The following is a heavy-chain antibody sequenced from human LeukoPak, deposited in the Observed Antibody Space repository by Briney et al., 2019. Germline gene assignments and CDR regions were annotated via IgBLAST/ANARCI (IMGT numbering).Heavy chain of an antibody. CDR2: IRSSIYGGTP. Sequence: GGSLRLSCAASGFTFSTYCMHWVRQAPGKGLEWIGFIRSSIYGGTPKAAASVKGRFIFSRDDSKGVAYLRMNSLKTDDTAVYYCSREWGNGNDLRPDSWGQGTLVTVSS. D-gene: IGHD1-1*01. J-gene: IGHJ4*02. CDR1: GFTFSTYC. V-gene: IGHV3-49*04. CDR3: SREWGNGNDLRPDS.